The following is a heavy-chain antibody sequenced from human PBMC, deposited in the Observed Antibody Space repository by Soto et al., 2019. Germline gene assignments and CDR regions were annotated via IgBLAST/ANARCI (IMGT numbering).Heavy chain of an antibody. CDR1: GYTFTHYG. Sequence: QIQLGQSGAEMKKPGASVKVSCKPSGYTFTHYGVSWLRQAPGQGLEWMGWISAYNGNTDYAHKFQGRVALTTDTSTSTAYMELRGLSPDDTAVDYCARDVPGSGVPFWDYWGQGTLVTVSS. CDR2: ISAYNGNT. CDR3: ARDVPGSGVPFWDY. J-gene: IGHJ4*02. V-gene: IGHV1-18*04. D-gene: IGHD2-15*01.